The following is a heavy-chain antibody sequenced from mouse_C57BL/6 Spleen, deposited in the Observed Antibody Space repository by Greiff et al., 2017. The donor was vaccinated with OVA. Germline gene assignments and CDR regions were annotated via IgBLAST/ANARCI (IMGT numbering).Heavy chain of an antibody. CDR1: GYTFTSYW. CDR3: AISPPTTSFAY. V-gene: IGHV1-74*01. J-gene: IGHJ3*01. CDR2: IHPSDSDT. Sequence: QVQLKQPGAELVKPGASVKVSCKASGYTFTSYWMHWVKQRPGQGLEWIGRIHPSDSDTNYNQKFKGKATLTVDKSSSTAYMQLSSLTSEDSAVYYCAISPPTTSFAYWGQGTLVTVSA. D-gene: IGHD2-12*01.